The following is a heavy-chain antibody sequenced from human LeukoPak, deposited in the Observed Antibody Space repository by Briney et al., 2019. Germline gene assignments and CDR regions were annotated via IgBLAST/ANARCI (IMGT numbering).Heavy chain of an antibody. D-gene: IGHD3-10*01. CDR3: ARSYGSGSPCDL. CDR1: GGSISSYS. CDR2: IYYSGSA. J-gene: IGHJ2*01. Sequence: PSETLSLTCNVSGGSISSYSWSWIRQPPGKGLAWIGYIYYSGSANYNPSPKSRVTISVDTSKNQFSLKLRYVTAADTAVYYCARSYGSGSPCDLWGRGTLVSVSS. V-gene: IGHV4-59*01.